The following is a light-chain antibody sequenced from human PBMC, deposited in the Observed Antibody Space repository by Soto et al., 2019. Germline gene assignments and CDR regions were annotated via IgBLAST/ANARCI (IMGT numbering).Light chain of an antibody. CDR2: EVS. CDR1: TSDIHNYDY. J-gene: IGLJ1*01. Sequence: QSVLTQPASVSGSPGQSITISCTGSTSDIHNYDYVSWYQQHPGKAPKLIISEVSNRPSGVSSRFSGSKSGNTASLTISGLQAEDEAHYYCTSYTTSSTYVFGTGTKVTVL. V-gene: IGLV2-14*01. CDR3: TSYTTSSTYV.